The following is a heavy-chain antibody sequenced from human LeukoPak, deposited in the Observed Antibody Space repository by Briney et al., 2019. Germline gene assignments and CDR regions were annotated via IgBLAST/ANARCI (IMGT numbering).Heavy chain of an antibody. V-gene: IGHV3-20*04. CDR3: ARVKGGATTDY. CDR2: INWNGGDT. D-gene: IGHD1-26*01. J-gene: IGHJ4*02. CDR1: GFTFDDYA. Sequence: GGSLRLSCAASGFTFDDYAMNWVRQGPGKGLERVSGINWNGGDTGYADSVRGRFTISRDNAKNSLHLQMNSLTVEDTAFYYCARVKGGATTDYWGQGTLVTVSS.